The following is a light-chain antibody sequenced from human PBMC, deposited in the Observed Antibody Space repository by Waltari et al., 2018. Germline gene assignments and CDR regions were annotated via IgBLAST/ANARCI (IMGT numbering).Light chain of an antibody. V-gene: IGKV1-5*03. CDR2: KAS. Sequence: DIQMTQSPSSLSASVGDSVTITCRASQSMSNWLAWYQQKPGKAPILLIYKASILKSGVPARFSGSGAGTQFTHTINSLQPGDFATYYCQQYNTYSSLGQGTKLEIK. CDR1: QSMSNW. CDR3: QQYNTYSS. J-gene: IGKJ2*01.